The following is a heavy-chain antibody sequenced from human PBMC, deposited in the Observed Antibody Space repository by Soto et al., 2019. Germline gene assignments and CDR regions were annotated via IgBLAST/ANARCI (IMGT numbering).Heavy chain of an antibody. V-gene: IGHV1-3*01. CDR1: GYTFTNYA. D-gene: IGHD1-1*01. CDR3: AGGTGWVHDY. CDR2: INAGNGHT. Sequence: VASVKVSCKASGYTFTNYAMQWVRQAPGQRLEWMGWINAGNGHTKYSQNFQGRFTISRDNAKNLVYLQTNSLRAEDTAVYYCAGGTGWVHDYWGQGTLVTVSS. J-gene: IGHJ4*02.